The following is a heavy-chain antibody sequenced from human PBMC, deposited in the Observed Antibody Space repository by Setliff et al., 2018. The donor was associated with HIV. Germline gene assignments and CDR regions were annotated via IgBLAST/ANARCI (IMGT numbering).Heavy chain of an antibody. V-gene: IGHV1-2*06. CDR1: GYTFTGYD. Sequence: ASVKVSCKASGYTFTGYDIHWVRQAPGQGLAWMGRISPNCGDSNYAQKFQGRVAMTRDTSISTAYMDLTRLRSDDTAVYYCAREDHYDRFLDHWGQGALVTVSS. D-gene: IGHD3-22*01. CDR3: AREDHYDRFLDH. J-gene: IGHJ5*02. CDR2: ISPNCGDS.